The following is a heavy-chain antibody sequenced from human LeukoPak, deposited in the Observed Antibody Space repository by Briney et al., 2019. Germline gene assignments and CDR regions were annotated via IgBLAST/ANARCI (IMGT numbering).Heavy chain of an antibody. Sequence: SETLSLTCTVSGGSISSSSYYWGWIRQPPGKGLEWIGSIYYSGSTYYNPSLKSRVTISVDTSKNQFSLKLSSVTAADTAVYYCARRATAGDYVGWFDPWGQGTLVIVSS. CDR3: ARRATAGDYVGWFDP. J-gene: IGHJ5*02. V-gene: IGHV4-39*01. D-gene: IGHD4-17*01. CDR1: GGSISSSSYY. CDR2: IYYSGST.